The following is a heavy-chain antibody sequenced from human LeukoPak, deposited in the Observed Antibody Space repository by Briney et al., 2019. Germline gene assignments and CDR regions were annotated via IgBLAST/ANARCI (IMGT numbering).Heavy chain of an antibody. D-gene: IGHD3-10*01. CDR3: ARHSLVGSMVRGNFDY. CDR1: GYSFTSYW. J-gene: IGHJ4*02. CDR2: IYPGDSDT. V-gene: IGHV5-51*01. Sequence: GESLKISCKGSGYSFTSYWIGWVRQMPGKGLEWMGIIYPGDSDTRYSPSFQGQVTISADKSIGTAYLQWSSLKASDTAMYYCARHSLVGSMVRGNFDYWGQGTLVTVSS.